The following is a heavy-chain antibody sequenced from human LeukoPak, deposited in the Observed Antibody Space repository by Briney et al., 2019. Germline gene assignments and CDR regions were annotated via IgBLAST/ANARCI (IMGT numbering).Heavy chain of an antibody. Sequence: SETLSLTCTVSGGSISSYYWSWIRQPPGKGLDGIGYIYYSGSTHYNPSLKSRVTISVDTSKDQFSLKLSSVTAADTAVYYCARDSDFWSGYYYMDVWGKGTTVTVSS. CDR3: ARDSDFWSGYYYMDV. CDR2: IYYSGST. D-gene: IGHD3-3*01. CDR1: GGSISSYY. J-gene: IGHJ6*03. V-gene: IGHV4-59*01.